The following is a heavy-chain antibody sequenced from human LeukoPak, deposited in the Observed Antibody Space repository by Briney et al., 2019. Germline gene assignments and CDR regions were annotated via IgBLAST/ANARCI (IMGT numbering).Heavy chain of an antibody. CDR3: ARVNRKYQLLFPDY. J-gene: IGHJ4*02. CDR1: GSTFNTYD. D-gene: IGHD2-2*01. V-gene: IGHV1-8*03. CDR2: MNPNSGNT. Sequence: ASVKVPCKASGSTFNTYDINWVRQATGQGLEWMGWMNPNSGNTGYAQKFQGRVTITRNTSISTAYMELSSLRSEDTAVYYCARVNRKYQLLFPDYWGQGTLVTVSS.